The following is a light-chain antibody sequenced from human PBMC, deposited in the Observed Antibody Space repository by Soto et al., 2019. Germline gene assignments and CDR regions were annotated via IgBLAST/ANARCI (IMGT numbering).Light chain of an antibody. CDR1: SSNIANNY. Sequence: QSVLTQPPSVSAAPGQKVTISCSGSSSNIANNYVSWYQQLPGTAPKLLIYDNNKRPSGILDRFSGSKSGTSATLGITGLQTGDEADYYCGTWDNSLSAVVFGGGTKVTVL. V-gene: IGLV1-51*01. CDR3: GTWDNSLSAVV. CDR2: DNN. J-gene: IGLJ2*01.